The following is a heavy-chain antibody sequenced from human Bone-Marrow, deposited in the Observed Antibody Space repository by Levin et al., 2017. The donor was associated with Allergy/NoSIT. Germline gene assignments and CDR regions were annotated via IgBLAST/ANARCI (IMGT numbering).Heavy chain of an antibody. D-gene: IGHD3-10*01. V-gene: IGHV3-23*01. Sequence: GESLKISCAASGFTFGDYSMIWVRQAPGKGLEWVSSILGGGGAAYYAGSVRGRFIISRDNSRDTLYLHMRSLRVEDTAVYYCAKKRGAGNYWFDYWGQGALVTVSS. CDR2: ILGGGGAA. CDR1: GFTFGDYS. J-gene: IGHJ4*02. CDR3: AKKRGAGNYWFDY.